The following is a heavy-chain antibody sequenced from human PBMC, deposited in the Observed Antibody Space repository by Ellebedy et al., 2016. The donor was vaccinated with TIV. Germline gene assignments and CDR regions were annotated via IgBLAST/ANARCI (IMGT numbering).Heavy chain of an antibody. D-gene: IGHD1-14*01. Sequence: PGGSLRLSCAASGFSISNHYLHWVRQAPGKGLVWVSYINTDGITRNYADFVEGRFTISRDNAKNTVFLQMNGLRAEDTAIYYCTRDRPHSWFDSWGQGTLVTVSS. CDR3: TRDRPHSWFDS. J-gene: IGHJ5*01. V-gene: IGHV3-74*01. CDR2: INTDGITR. CDR1: GFSISNHY.